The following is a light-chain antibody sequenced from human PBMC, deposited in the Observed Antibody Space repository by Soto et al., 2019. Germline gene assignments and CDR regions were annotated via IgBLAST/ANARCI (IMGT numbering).Light chain of an antibody. J-gene: IGLJ3*02. CDR3: SVWDDSLKGWV. V-gene: IGLV1-44*01. Sequence: QSVLTQPPSASGTPGQRVTISCSGSNFNIGSHTVNWYQQLPGTDPKLLMHNNNQRPSGVPDRFSGSKSGTSASLAISGLQSEDEADYCCSVWDDSLKGWVFGGGTKLTVL. CDR1: NFNIGSHT. CDR2: NNN.